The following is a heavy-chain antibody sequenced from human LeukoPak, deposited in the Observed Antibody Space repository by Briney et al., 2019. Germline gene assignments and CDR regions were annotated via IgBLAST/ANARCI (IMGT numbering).Heavy chain of an antibody. V-gene: IGHV3-53*01. J-gene: IGHJ6*03. CDR3: ARDGYGNNYMDV. CDR2: IYSGGTT. Sequence: GGSLRLSCAASGFSVSSNFMSWVRQAPGTGVERVSVIYSGGTTYYADSVKGRFTISRDNSKNTLSLQMNNLRAEDTAVYYCARDGYGNNYMDVWGKGTTVTVSS. D-gene: IGHD1/OR15-1a*01. CDR1: GFSVSSNF.